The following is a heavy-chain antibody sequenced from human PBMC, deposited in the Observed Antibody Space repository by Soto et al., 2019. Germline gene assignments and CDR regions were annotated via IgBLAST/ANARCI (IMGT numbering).Heavy chain of an antibody. V-gene: IGHV3-7*01. CDR2: VKYDGSQT. J-gene: IGHJ6*02. D-gene: IGHD1-1*01. CDR1: GFTFSSYW. CDR3: TRDFQGPLDYGMDV. Sequence: PGGSLRLSCADSGFTFSSYWMSWVRQAPGQGLEWVANVKYDGSQTYYVGSVKGRFTISRDNAKNSLYLQMNSPRAEDTAVYYCTRDFQGPLDYGMDVWGQGTTVT.